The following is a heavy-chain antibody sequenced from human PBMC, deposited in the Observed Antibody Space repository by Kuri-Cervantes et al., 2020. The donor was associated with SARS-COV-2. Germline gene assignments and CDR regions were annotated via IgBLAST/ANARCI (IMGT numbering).Heavy chain of an antibody. Sequence: LSLTCAASGSTFSSYAMHWVRQAPGKGLEWVAVISYDGSNKYYADSVKGRFTISRDNSKNTLYLQMNSLRAEDTAVYYCARDCAAGIFDYWGQGTLVTVSS. D-gene: IGHD1-1*01. CDR3: ARDCAAGIFDY. J-gene: IGHJ4*02. CDR2: ISYDGSNK. CDR1: GSTFSSYA. V-gene: IGHV3-30-3*01.